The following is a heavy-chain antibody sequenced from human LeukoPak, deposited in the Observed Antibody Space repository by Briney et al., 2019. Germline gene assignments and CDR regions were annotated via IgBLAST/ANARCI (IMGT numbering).Heavy chain of an antibody. CDR2: IYYSGST. CDR1: GGSISSYY. Sequence: PSETLSLTCTVSGGSISSYYWSWIRQPPGKGLERIGYIYYSGSTNYNPSLKSRVTISVDTSKNQFSLKLSSVTAADTAVYYCAGDYGSGSYQGWGQGTLVTVSS. D-gene: IGHD3-10*01. J-gene: IGHJ4*02. CDR3: AGDYGSGSYQG. V-gene: IGHV4-59*12.